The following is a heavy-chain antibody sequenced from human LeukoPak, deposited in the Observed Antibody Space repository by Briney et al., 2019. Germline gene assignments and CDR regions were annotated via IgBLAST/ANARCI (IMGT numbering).Heavy chain of an antibody. CDR1: GFTFSSYW. D-gene: IGHD4-17*01. J-gene: IGHJ6*02. V-gene: IGHV3-74*01. Sequence: GGSLRLSCAASGFTFSSYWMHWVRQVPGKGLVWVSRITNDGSSTTYADSVKGRFTISRDNAKNMLYLQVNSLRAEDTAVYYCARDYGDYWGYYYYGMDVWGQGTTVTVSS. CDR2: ITNDGSST. CDR3: ARDYGDYWGYYYYGMDV.